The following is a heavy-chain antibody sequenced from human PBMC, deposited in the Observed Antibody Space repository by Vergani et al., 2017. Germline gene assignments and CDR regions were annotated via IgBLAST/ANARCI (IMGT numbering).Heavy chain of an antibody. D-gene: IGHD1-1*01. CDR1: GFSLSSDGVG. V-gene: IGHV2-5*01. CDR3: AHSRNWSYVVDF. Sequence: QITLKESGRTLVKPTQTLTLTCSFSGFSLSSDGVGVAWIRQPPGKAPEWLAIVYWNGDKRYNPSLKSRLTITKDTSKNQVFLTLTNMDPVDIATYYCAHSRNWSYVVDFWGQGTLVPVSS. CDR2: VYWNGDK. J-gene: IGHJ4*02.